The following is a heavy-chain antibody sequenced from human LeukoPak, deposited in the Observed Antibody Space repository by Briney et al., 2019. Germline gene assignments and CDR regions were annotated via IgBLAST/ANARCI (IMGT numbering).Heavy chain of an antibody. J-gene: IGHJ4*02. V-gene: IGHV3-74*01. Sequence: PGGSLRLSCAASGFTFSSYAMHWVRQAPGKGLVWVSRINSDGSSTSYADSVKGRFTSSRDNAKNTLYLQMNSLRAEDTAVYYCARDSGAVAVDYWGQGTLVTVSS. CDR3: ARDSGAVAVDY. CDR1: GFTFSSYA. CDR2: INSDGSST. D-gene: IGHD6-19*01.